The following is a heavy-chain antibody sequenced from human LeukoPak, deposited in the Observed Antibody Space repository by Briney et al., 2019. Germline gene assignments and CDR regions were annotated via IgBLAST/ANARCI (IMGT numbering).Heavy chain of an antibody. Sequence: GESLKISCKGSGYNFTSYLNGWVRHMPGKGLEWMGIIYHADSDTRYSPSFQGQITMSADKPNSTAYLQWGSLQAPDTAMYYCARHKASGWTDALVYFQQWGEGTLVSVSS. V-gene: IGHV5-51*01. D-gene: IGHD6-19*01. CDR2: IYHADSDT. CDR1: GYNFTSYL. J-gene: IGHJ1*01. CDR3: ARHKASGWTDALVYFQQ.